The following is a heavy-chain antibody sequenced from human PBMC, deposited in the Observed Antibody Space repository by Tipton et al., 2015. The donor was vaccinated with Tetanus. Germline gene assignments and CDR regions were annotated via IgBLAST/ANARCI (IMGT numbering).Heavy chain of an antibody. J-gene: IGHJ6*02. CDR1: GFTFDNYA. V-gene: IGHV3-33*01. Sequence: RSLRLSCAASGFTFDNYALHWVRQAPGKGLQWLAVIWYDGSNQYYEESMKGRFTISRDNAKNTIFLQMNSLRAEDTAVYYCARYLFAYGMDVWGQGTTVTVSS. CDR2: IWYDGSNQ. CDR3: ARYLFAYGMDV.